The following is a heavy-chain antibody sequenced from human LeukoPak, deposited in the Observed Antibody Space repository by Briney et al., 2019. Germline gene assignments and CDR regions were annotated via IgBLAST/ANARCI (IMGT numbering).Heavy chain of an antibody. J-gene: IGHJ6*03. CDR2: INHSGST. CDR3: ARQLYVSGSYYAPMDV. D-gene: IGHD3-10*01. V-gene: IGHV4-34*01. CDR1: GGSFSGYY. Sequence: SETLSLTCAVYGGSFSGYYWSWIRQPPGKGLEWIGEINHSGSTNYNPSLKSRVTISVDTSKNQFSLKLSSVTAADTALYFCARQLYVSGSYYAPMDVWGKGTTVTISS.